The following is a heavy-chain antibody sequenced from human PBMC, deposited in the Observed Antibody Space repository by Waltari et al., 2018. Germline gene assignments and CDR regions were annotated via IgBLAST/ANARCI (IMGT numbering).Heavy chain of an antibody. Sequence: ESGGGVVQPGDSLRLSCASSGFTFGIYGMHWVRQAPGKGLGWVAFTRFDGINKHYADSVRGRFTISRDNSKNTLYLQMNGLRSEDAAVYYCAREDIVSATQWRGNQYRGNCGYDLWGQGTLVSVSS. CDR1: GFTFGIYG. V-gene: IGHV3-30*02. D-gene: IGHD5-12*01. J-gene: IGHJ4*01. CDR2: TRFDGINK. CDR3: AREDIVSATQWRGNQYRGNCGYDL.